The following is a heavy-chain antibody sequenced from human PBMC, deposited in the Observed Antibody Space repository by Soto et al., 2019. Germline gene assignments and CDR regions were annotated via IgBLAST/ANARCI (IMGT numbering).Heavy chain of an antibody. V-gene: IGHV3-30-3*01. CDR2: ISYDGSNK. Sequence: QVQLVESGGGVVQPGRSLRLSCAASGFTFSSYAMHWVRQAPGKGLEWVAVISYDGSNKYYADSVKGRFTISRDNSKNTLYLQMNSLRAEDTAVYYCAGGALCGGDCPGYFQHWGQGTLVTVSS. CDR1: GFTFSSYA. D-gene: IGHD2-21*02. J-gene: IGHJ1*01. CDR3: AGGALCGGDCPGYFQH.